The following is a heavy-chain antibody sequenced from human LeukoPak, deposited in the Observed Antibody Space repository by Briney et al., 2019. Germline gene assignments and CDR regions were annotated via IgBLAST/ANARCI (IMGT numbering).Heavy chain of an antibody. J-gene: IGHJ6*03. Sequence: ASVKVSCKASGYTFTSYDINWVRQATGQGLEWMGWMNPNSGNTGYAQKSQGRVTMTRNTSISTAYMELSSLRSEDTAVYYCARAAARRRVASFYMDVWGKGTTVTVSS. CDR2: MNPNSGNT. D-gene: IGHD6-6*01. CDR1: GYTFTSYD. CDR3: ARAAARRRVASFYMDV. V-gene: IGHV1-8*01.